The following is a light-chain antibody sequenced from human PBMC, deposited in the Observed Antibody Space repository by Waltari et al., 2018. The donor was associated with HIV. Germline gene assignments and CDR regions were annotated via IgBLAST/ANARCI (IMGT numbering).Light chain of an antibody. V-gene: IGLV2-14*01. J-gene: IGLJ1*01. CDR2: EVS. CDR3: SSYSKSNSLV. CDR1: RSDVGDYNS. Sequence: QSVLTQPASVSGSPGQSITLSCTGARSDVGDYNSVPSYQQPPGQAPKLLSYEVSDRPSGVSNRFSGSKSGNTASLTISGLQPEDESNYYCSSYSKSNSLVFGTGTKVTVL.